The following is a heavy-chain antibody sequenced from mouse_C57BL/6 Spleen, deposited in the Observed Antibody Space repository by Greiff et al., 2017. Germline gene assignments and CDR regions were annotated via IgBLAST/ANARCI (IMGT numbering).Heavy chain of an antibody. J-gene: IGHJ2*01. CDR2: FYPGSGSI. CDR3: ATHEEEACITTVVASDSLYY. D-gene: IGHD1-1*01. V-gene: IGHV1-62-2*01. Sequence: VQLQQSGAELVKPGASVKLSCKASGYTFTEYTIHWVKQRSGQGLEWIGWFYPGSGSITYNEKFKDKATLTADKSSSTAYMELSRLTSEDSAVXFCATHEEEACITTVVASDSLYYWGQGTTLTVSS. CDR1: GYTFTEYT.